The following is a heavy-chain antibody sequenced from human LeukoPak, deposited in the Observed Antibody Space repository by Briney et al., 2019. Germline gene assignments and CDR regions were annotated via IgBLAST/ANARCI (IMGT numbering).Heavy chain of an antibody. D-gene: IGHD5-18*01. V-gene: IGHV1-8*01. J-gene: IGHJ6*02. CDR2: MNPNSGNT. Sequence: ASVKVSCKASGYTFTSYDINWVRQATGQGLEWMGWMNPNSGNTGYAQKFQGRVTMTRNTSISTAYMELSSLRSEDTAVYYCARHFSNLWIQLPDGMDVWGQGTTVTVSS. CDR3: ARHFSNLWIQLPDGMDV. CDR1: GYTFTSYD.